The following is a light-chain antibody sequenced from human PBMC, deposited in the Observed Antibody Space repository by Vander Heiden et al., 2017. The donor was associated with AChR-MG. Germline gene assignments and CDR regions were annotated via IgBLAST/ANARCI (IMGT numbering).Light chain of an antibody. CDR2: GAS. J-gene: IGKJ2*01. V-gene: IGKV3-20*01. CDR1: QSVSSSH. CDR3: QQYGGSTPGYT. Sequence: ETASPLSPGTPSSSSGEGATLSCMTSQSVSSSHFALYQQKPGQAHRLIFNGASRRATGIPDRFSGSGSGTGFNLTISRLEPEDSAVYYCQQYGGSTPGYTFGHGTKLEIK.